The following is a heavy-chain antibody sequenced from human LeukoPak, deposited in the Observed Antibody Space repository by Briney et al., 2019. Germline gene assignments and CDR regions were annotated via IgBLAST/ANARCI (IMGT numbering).Heavy chain of an antibody. Sequence: ASVKVSCKASGITISTYYMHWVRQAPEQGLEWMGVINPSGSSATYSQRFQGRVTMTRDTSTSTVYMELSSLRSEDTAMYYCARGLGSGTYYGYWGQGTLVTVSS. V-gene: IGHV1-46*01. CDR2: INPSGSSA. J-gene: IGHJ4*02. CDR3: ARGLGSGTYYGY. D-gene: IGHD1-26*01. CDR1: GITISTYY.